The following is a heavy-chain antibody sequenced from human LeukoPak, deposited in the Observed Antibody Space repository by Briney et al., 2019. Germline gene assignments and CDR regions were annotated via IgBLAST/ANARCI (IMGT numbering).Heavy chain of an antibody. CDR2: IGIGGDT. D-gene: IGHD2-15*01. Sequence: GGSLRLSCAASGFTFRSYDMHWVRQATGKGLEWVLAIGIGGDTYYPGSVKGRFTISRENAKNSLYLQMNSLRAGDTAVYYCVRQATPHGHFDYWGQGILVTVSS. V-gene: IGHV3-13*01. CDR1: GFTFRSYD. CDR3: VRQATPHGHFDY. J-gene: IGHJ4*02.